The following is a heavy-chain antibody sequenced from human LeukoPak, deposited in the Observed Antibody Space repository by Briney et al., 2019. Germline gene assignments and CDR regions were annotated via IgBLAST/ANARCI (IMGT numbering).Heavy chain of an antibody. Sequence: GGSLRLSCAASGFTFSDYGMHWVRQAPGKGLEWVALISYDGGNKFYADSVRDRFTISRDNSKNTLFLQMNSLRIEDTAVYYCAKVFEVRGARRPKDYCGQGTLVIVSS. CDR2: ISYDGGNK. CDR3: AKVFEVRGARRPKDY. D-gene: IGHD3-10*01. CDR1: GFTFSDYG. J-gene: IGHJ4*02. V-gene: IGHV3-30*18.